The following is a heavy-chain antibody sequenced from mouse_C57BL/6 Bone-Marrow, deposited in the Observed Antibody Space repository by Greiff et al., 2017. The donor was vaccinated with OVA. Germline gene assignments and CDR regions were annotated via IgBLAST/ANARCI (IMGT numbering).Heavy chain of an antibody. V-gene: IGHV1-64*01. CDR2: INPNSGST. CDR1: GYTFTSYW. Sequence: QVQLQQPGAELVKPGASVKLSCKASGYTFTSYWMHWVKQRPGQGLEWIGMINPNSGSTNYNEKFKSKATLTVDKSYSTAYMQLSSLTSEDSAVYYCASGSSFNYFGYWGQGTTLTVSS. CDR3: ASGSSFNYFGY. D-gene: IGHD1-1*01. J-gene: IGHJ2*01.